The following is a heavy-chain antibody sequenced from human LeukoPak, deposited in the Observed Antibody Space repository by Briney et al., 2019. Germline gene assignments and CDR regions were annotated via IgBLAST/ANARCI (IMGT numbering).Heavy chain of an antibody. CDR3: ARLGDGVAASPNFAY. Sequence: ASVKVSCKASGGTFSSYAISWVRQAPGQGLEWMGGIIPIFGTANYAQKFQGRVTITADESTSTACMELSSLRSEDTAVYYCARLGDGVAASPNFAYWGQGTLVTVSS. CDR2: IIPIFGTA. J-gene: IGHJ4*02. CDR1: GGTFSSYA. D-gene: IGHD2-15*01. V-gene: IGHV1-69*13.